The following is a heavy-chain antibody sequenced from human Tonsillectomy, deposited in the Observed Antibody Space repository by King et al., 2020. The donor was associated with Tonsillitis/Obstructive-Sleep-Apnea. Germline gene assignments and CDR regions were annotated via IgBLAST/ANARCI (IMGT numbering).Heavy chain of an antibody. J-gene: IGHJ6*02. D-gene: IGHD3-3*01. CDR3: AKTLIYYEFYKYGMDV. V-gene: IGHV3-30*18. CDR1: GFTFSTYG. CDR2: ISYDGSNK. Sequence: VQLVESGGGVVQPGRSLRLSCAASGFTFSTYGMHWVRQAPGKGLEWVAVISYDGSNKYYADSVKGRFTISRDNSKNTLYLQMNSLRAEDTAVYYCAKTLIYYEFYKYGMDVWGQGTTVTVSS.